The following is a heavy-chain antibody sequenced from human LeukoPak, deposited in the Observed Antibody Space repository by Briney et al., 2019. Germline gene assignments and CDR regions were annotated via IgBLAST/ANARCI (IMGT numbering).Heavy chain of an antibody. Sequence: NPSETLSLTCTVSGGSISSYYWSWIRQPPGKGLEWIGYIYYSGSTNYNPSLKSRVTISVDTSKNQFSLKLSSVTAADTAVYYCARDPWLAYFDYWGQGTLVTVSS. CDR1: GGSISSYY. D-gene: IGHD6-19*01. J-gene: IGHJ4*02. CDR3: ARDPWLAYFDY. V-gene: IGHV4-59*01. CDR2: IYYSGST.